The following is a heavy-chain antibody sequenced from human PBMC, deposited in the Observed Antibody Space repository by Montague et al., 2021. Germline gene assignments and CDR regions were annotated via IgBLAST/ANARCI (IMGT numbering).Heavy chain of an antibody. D-gene: IGHD4-17*01. J-gene: IGHJ4*02. CDR1: GFTFSRYW. CDR2: INSDGSST. CDR3: ARQATVTTEVGWNYFGY. V-gene: IGHV3-74*01. Sequence: SLRLSCAASGFTFSRYWMHWVRQAPGKGLVWVSRINSDGSSTSYADSVKGRFTISRDNAKNALYLQMNSLRAEDTAVYYCARQATVTTEVGWNYFGYWGQGTLVTASS.